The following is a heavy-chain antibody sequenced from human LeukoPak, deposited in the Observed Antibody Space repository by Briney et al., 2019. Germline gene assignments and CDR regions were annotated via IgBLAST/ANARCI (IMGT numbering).Heavy chain of an antibody. J-gene: IGHJ4*02. D-gene: IGHD2-15*01. Sequence: SETLSLTCAAYGGSFSGYYWSWLRQPPGKGLEWIGEINHSGSTNYNPSLKSQVTIAIDTSQNQFSLKLSPVTAADTAVYYCARGTFVAGPDYWGQGTGVTVSS. CDR1: GGSFSGYY. V-gene: IGHV4-34*01. CDR2: INHSGST. CDR3: ARGTFVAGPDY.